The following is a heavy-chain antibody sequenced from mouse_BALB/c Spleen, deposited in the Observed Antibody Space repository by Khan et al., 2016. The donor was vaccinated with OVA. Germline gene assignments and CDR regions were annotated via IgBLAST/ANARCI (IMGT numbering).Heavy chain of an antibody. D-gene: IGHD4-1*01. CDR1: GYTFTNYV. J-gene: IGHJ3*01. Sequence: VRLQQSGPELVEPGASVKMSCKASGYTFTNYVMHWVKQKLGQGLEWIGYINPYNAGTRYNEKFKGKATLTSDISSTTAYMELSSLTSEDSAVYYCAREASSWDFSFPYWGQGTLVTVSA. CDR2: INPYNAGT. CDR3: AREASSWDFSFPY. V-gene: IGHV1S136*01.